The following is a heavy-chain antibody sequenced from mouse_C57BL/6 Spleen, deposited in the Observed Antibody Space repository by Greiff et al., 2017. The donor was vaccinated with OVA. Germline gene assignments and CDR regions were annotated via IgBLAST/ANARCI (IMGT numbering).Heavy chain of an antibody. J-gene: IGHJ1*03. V-gene: IGHV1-54*01. Sequence: QVQLQQSGAELVRPGTSVKVSCKASGYAFTNYLIEWVKQRPGQGLEWIGVINPGSGGPNYNEKFKGKATLTADKSSSTAYMQLSSLTSEDSAVYFCARDYGSSYWYFDVWGTGTTVTVSS. CDR3: ARDYGSSYWYFDV. D-gene: IGHD1-1*01. CDR2: INPGSGGP. CDR1: GYAFTNYL.